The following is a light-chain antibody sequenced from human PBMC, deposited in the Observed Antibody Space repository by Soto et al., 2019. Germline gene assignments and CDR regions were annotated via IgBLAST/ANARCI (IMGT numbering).Light chain of an antibody. Sequence: QSALTQPPSASGSPGQSVTISCTGTSSDVGGYNYVSWYQQHPGKAPKLMIYEVSKRPSGVPDRFSGSKSGNTASLTVSGLQAEDEADYCCSSYAGSNNYVFGTGTTVTVL. CDR1: SSDVGGYNY. CDR2: EVS. V-gene: IGLV2-8*01. J-gene: IGLJ1*01. CDR3: SSYAGSNNYV.